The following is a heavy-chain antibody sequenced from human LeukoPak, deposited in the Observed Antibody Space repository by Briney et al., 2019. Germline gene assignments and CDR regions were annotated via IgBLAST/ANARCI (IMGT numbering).Heavy chain of an antibody. D-gene: IGHD6-13*01. CDR1: GFTFSTYS. V-gene: IGHV3-21*06. Sequence: GGSLRLSCAASGFTFSTYSMNWVRQAPGKGLEWVSSISSNSRYIYYADSMRGRFTISRDNAKNSLYLQMNSLKPEDTAVYYRSRVPEAAAFDSWGQGTLVTVSS. CDR2: ISSNSRYI. J-gene: IGHJ4*02. CDR3: SRVPEAAAFDS.